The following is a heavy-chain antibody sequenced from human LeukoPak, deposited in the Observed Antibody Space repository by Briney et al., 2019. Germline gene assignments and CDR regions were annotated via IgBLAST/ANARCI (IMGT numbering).Heavy chain of an antibody. CDR1: EDIFTAYA. V-gene: IGHV1-3*01. J-gene: IGHJ4*02. CDR2: INPVNGNT. Sequence: GASVKVSCKASEDIFTAYAIHWVRQAPGQRLEWMGWINPVNGNTKYSQKFQDRATITRDTSATTAYMELSSLRSEDTALYYCASFCSGGSCYRTYWGQGTLVTVSS. CDR3: ASFCSGGSCYRTY. D-gene: IGHD2-15*01.